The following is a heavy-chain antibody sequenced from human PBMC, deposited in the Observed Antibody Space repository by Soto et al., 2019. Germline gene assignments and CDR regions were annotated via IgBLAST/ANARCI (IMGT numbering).Heavy chain of an antibody. CDR3: ARLDVDTAMVTAFDI. V-gene: IGHV4-59*01. CDR1: GGSISSYY. J-gene: IGHJ3*02. CDR2: IYYSGST. Sequence: SETLSLTCTVSGGSISSYYWSWIRQPPGKGLEWIGYIYYSGSTNYNPSLKSRVTISVDTSKNQFSLKLSSVTAADTAVYYCARLDVDTAMVTAFDIWGQGTMVTVSS. D-gene: IGHD5-18*01.